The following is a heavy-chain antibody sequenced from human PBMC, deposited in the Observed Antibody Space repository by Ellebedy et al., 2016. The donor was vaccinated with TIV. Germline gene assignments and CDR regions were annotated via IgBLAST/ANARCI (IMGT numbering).Heavy chain of an antibody. V-gene: IGHV3-49*03. J-gene: IGHJ4*02. CDR3: TSEDDYGDY. CDR2: IGNEAYGGTT. D-gene: IGHD5-24*01. CDR1: GFTFGDYG. Sequence: GESLKISCRASGFTFGDYGMSWFRQAPGKGLEWVSLIGNEAYGGTTEYAASVKDRFTISRDDSKSIAYLQMNSLKTEDTAVYYCTSEDDYGDYWGQGTLVTVSS.